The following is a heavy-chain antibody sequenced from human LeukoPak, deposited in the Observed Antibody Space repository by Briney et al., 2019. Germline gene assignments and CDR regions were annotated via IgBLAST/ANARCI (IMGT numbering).Heavy chain of an antibody. Sequence: GESLKISCKASGYSFTSHWIGWVRQMPGKGLEWMGIIYPGDSDTRYSPSFQGQVTISADKSISTAYLQWSSLKASDTAMYYCARTYYDSSGYYVYWGQGTLVTVSS. CDR3: ARTYYDSSGYYVY. V-gene: IGHV5-51*01. CDR1: GYSFTSHW. D-gene: IGHD3-22*01. J-gene: IGHJ4*02. CDR2: IYPGDSDT.